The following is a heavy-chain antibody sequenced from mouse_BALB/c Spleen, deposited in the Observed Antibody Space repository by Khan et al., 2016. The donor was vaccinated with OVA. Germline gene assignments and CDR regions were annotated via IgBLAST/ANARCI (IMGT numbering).Heavy chain of an antibody. J-gene: IGHJ2*01. CDR1: GYTFTSYW. V-gene: IGHV1-5*01. Sequence: VQLQQSGTVLARPGASVTMSCKVSGYTFTSYWMHWVKQRLGQGLEWIGAIYPGNSDINYNQKLKGKAKLTAVTSTSTVYLEHNSLTIEDSAVYYCTRNGFGNYESWDYWGQGTTLTVSS. CDR2: IYPGNSDI. CDR3: TRNGFGNYESWDY. D-gene: IGHD2-1*01.